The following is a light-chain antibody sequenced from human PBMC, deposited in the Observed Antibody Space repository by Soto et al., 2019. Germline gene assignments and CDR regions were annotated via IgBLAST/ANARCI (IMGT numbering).Light chain of an antibody. CDR3: SSYTSRSTPGV. V-gene: IGLV2-14*03. CDR1: NSDIGGYNY. Sequence: QSALTQPASVSGSPGQSITISCTGTNSDIGGYNYVSWYQQHPGKAPKLMIYDVSNRPSGVSYRFSGSKSGNTASLTISGGQAEDEADYYCSSYTSRSTPGVFGGGTKLTVL. CDR2: DVS. J-gene: IGLJ2*01.